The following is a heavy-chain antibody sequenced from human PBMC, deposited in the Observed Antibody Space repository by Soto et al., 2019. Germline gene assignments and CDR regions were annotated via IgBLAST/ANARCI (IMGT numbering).Heavy chain of an antibody. J-gene: IGHJ6*02. CDR2: MNPNSGNT. CDR1: GYTFTSYD. CDR3: ARGGMTLYYYYGMDV. Sequence: EASVKVSCKASGYTFTSYDINWVRQATGQGLEWMGWMNPNSGNTGYAQKFQGRVTMTRNTSISTAYMELSSLRSEDTAVYYCARGGMTLYYYYGMDVWGQGTTVTVSS. V-gene: IGHV1-8*01.